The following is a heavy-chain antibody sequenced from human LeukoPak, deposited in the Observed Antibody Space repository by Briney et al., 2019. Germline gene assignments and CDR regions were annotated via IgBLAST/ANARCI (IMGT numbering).Heavy chain of an antibody. D-gene: IGHD2-2*01. CDR3: ARVARGGIVVVPAAMHY. Sequence: GGSLRLSCAASGFTFSSYAMHWVRQAPGKGLEWVAVISYGGSNKYYADSVKGRFTISRDNSKNTLYLQMNSLRAEDTAVYYCARVARGGIVVVPAAMHYWGQGTLVTVSS. V-gene: IGHV3-30*04. CDR2: ISYGGSNK. CDR1: GFTFSSYA. J-gene: IGHJ4*02.